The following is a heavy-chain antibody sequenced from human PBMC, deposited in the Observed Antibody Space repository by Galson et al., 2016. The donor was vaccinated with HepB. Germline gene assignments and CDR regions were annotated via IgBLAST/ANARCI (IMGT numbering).Heavy chain of an antibody. V-gene: IGHV4-34*01. CDR2: VSHTGGT. CDR1: EFTLSYHW. J-gene: IGHJ5*02. CDR3: TRGVVYCSGGTCFPGSNWFDP. D-gene: IGHD2-15*01. Sequence: LRLSCAVSEFTLSYHWMNWVRQAPGKGLEWLGEVSHTGGTNYSPSLKGRVTISVDTSRNNFSLKLNSVTAADTAIYYCTRGVVYCSGGTCFPGSNWFDPWGQGTLVTVSS.